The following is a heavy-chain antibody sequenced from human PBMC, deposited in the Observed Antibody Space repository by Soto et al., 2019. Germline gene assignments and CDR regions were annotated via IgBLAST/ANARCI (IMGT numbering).Heavy chain of an antibody. CDR3: ARVGIAAAGTKNYYYYHGMDV. CDR2: IYTSGST. D-gene: IGHD6-13*01. Sequence: TSETLSLTCTVSGGSISSYYWSWIRQPAGKGLEWIGRIYTSGSTNYNPSLKSRVTMSVDTSKNQFSLKLSSVTAADTAVYYCARVGIAAAGTKNYYYYHGMDVWDQGTTVTVSS. CDR1: GGSISSYY. J-gene: IGHJ6*02. V-gene: IGHV4-4*07.